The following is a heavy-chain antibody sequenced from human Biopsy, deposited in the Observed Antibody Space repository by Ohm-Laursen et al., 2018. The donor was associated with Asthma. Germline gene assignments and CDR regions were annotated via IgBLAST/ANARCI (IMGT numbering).Heavy chain of an antibody. Sequence: TLSLTCTVSGGSISSSSYYWSWIRQHPVKGLEWIGYIYYSGSTYYNPSLKGRVSISLDTSKNRFSLSLTSVTAADTAVYYCARTTYGDDGFDPWGQGTLVTVSS. J-gene: IGHJ5*02. CDR2: IYYSGST. D-gene: IGHD4-17*01. V-gene: IGHV4-31*03. CDR3: ARTTYGDDGFDP. CDR1: GGSISSSSYY.